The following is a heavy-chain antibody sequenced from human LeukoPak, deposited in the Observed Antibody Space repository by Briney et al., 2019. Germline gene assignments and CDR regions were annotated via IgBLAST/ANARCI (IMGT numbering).Heavy chain of an antibody. Sequence: SETLSLTCTVSGGSISSYYWSWIRQPPGKGLEWIGYIYYSGSTNYNPSLKSRVTISVDTSKNQFSLKLSSVTAADTAVYNCARVIAGWRYCSGGSCYSFWSDPWGQGTLVTVAS. CDR1: GGSISSYY. D-gene: IGHD2-15*01. CDR3: ARVIAGWRYCSGGSCYSFWSDP. V-gene: IGHV4-59*01. J-gene: IGHJ5*02. CDR2: IYYSGST.